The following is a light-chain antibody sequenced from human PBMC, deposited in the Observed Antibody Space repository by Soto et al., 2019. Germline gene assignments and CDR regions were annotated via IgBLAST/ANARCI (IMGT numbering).Light chain of an antibody. CDR1: SSDVGTYNF. CDR2: EVT. Sequence: QSALTQPPSASGSPGQSVTISCTGTSSDVGTYNFVSWYQQHPGKAPKLIIYEVTKRPSGIPDRFSGSKSGNTASLTVSGLQPEDEAEYFCCSYAGYNNFGVFGTGTKVTVL. CDR3: CSYAGYNNFGV. V-gene: IGLV2-8*01. J-gene: IGLJ1*01.